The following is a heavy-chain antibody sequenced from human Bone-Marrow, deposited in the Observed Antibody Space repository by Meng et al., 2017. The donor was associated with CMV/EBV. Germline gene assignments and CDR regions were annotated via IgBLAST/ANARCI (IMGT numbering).Heavy chain of an antibody. J-gene: IGHJ4*02. CDR1: GFTFSSYS. Sequence: SCAASGFTFSSYSMNWVRQAPGKGLEWVSSISSSSSYIYYADSVKGRFTISRDNAKNSLYLQMNSLRAEDTAVYYCARRVGATYYFDYWGQGTLVTVSS. D-gene: IGHD1-26*01. CDR2: ISSSSSYI. CDR3: ARRVGATYYFDY. V-gene: IGHV3-21*01.